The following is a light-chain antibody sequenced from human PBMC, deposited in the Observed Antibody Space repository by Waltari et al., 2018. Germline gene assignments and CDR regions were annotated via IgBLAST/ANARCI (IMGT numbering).Light chain of an antibody. J-gene: IGKJ5*01. Sequence: DIQMTQSPSSLSASVGDSVTITCQASQDISNYLNWYQQKPGKAPKLLIYDASTLETGVPSRFSGSGSGTDFTFTISSLQPEDIATYYCQQYDNLPITFGQGTRLEIK. CDR2: DAS. CDR1: QDISNY. CDR3: QQYDNLPIT. V-gene: IGKV1-33*01.